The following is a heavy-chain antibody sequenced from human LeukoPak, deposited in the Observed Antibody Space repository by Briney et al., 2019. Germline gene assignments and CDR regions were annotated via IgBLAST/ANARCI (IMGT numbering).Heavy chain of an antibody. CDR2: IYSGGST. Sequence: GGSLRLSCAASGFTVSSNYMSWVRQAPGKGLEWVSVIYSGGSTYYADSVKGRFTISRDNSKNTLYLQMNSLRAEDTAVYYCVRRWFGEDDAFDIWGQGTMVTVSS. J-gene: IGHJ3*02. CDR1: GFTVSSNY. V-gene: IGHV3-66*01. D-gene: IGHD3-10*01. CDR3: VRRWFGEDDAFDI.